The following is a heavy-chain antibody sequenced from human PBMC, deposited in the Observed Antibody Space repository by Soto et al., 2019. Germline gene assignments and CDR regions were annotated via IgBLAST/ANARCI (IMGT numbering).Heavy chain of an antibody. Sequence: QVQLVESGGRVVQPGMSLSLSCAASGFTFSNYGMHWVRQAPGKGLEWVTHLSTNGNNKLYADSVKGRFIISRDNSKNTLYLQMTRLIPEDTAVYYCAKDGAYTGTYHLAHWGQGTLVTVSS. CDR3: AKDGAYTGTYHLAH. CDR2: LSTNGNNK. D-gene: IGHD1-26*01. CDR1: GFTFSNYG. V-gene: IGHV3-30*18. J-gene: IGHJ4*02.